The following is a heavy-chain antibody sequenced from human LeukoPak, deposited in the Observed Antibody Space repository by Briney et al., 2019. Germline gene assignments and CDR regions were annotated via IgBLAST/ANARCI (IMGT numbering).Heavy chain of an antibody. J-gene: IGHJ4*02. CDR3: ARDQLYCSGGYCYFDS. V-gene: IGHV3-74*01. CDR1: GFTFRSYW. D-gene: IGHD2-15*01. CDR2: INGDGRST. Sequence: GGSLRLSCVASGFTFRSYWMHWVRQAPGKGLEWVSRINGDGRSTSYADFVRGRFTIPRDNAKNTLYLQVNSLRAEDTAVYYCARDQLYCSGGYCYFDSWGQGTLVTVPS.